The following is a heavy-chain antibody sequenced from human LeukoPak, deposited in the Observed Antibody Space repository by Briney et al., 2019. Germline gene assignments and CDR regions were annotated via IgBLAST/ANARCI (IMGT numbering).Heavy chain of an antibody. J-gene: IGHJ4*02. V-gene: IGHV3-48*04. D-gene: IGHD1-26*01. CDR1: GFMFSRYS. Sequence: GGSLRLSCEAPGFMFSRYSMNWVRQAPGKGLEWVSYISSSTSSIMYYADSVKGRFTISRDNARNSLYLQMNSLRAEDTAVYYCARSHFGSYPFDSWGQGALVTVSS. CDR3: ARSHFGSYPFDS. CDR2: ISSSTSSIM.